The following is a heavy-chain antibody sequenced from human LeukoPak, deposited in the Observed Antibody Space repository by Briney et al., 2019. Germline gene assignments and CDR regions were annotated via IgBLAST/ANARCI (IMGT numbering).Heavy chain of an antibody. V-gene: IGHV4-4*09. Sequence: SETLSLTCSVSGAPLRSHYWTWIRQSPGKGLEYIGHIYFSETTKYNPSLKSRATISADISKNQFSLKLSSVTAADTAVYYCSTYIAGAAAHFDPWGQGTLVTVSS. CDR3: STYIAGAAAHFDP. CDR1: GAPLRSHY. J-gene: IGHJ5*02. D-gene: IGHD2-15*01. CDR2: IYFSETT.